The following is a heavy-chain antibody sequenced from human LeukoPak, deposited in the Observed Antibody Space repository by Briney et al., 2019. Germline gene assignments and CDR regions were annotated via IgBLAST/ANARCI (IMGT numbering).Heavy chain of an antibody. J-gene: IGHJ4*02. CDR2: IYPGDSDT. V-gene: IGHV5-51*01. Sequence: GESLKIFCKGSGYNFTSYWIGWVRQMPGKGLEWMGIIYPGDSDTRYSPSFQGQVTISADKSISTAYLQWSSLKASDTAMYYCARSGFGELSEQQLVPDYWGQGTLVTVSS. CDR3: ARSGFGELSEQQLVPDY. CDR1: GYNFTSYW. D-gene: IGHD3-10*01.